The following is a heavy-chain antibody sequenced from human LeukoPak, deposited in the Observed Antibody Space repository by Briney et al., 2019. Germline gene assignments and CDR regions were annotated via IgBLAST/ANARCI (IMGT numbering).Heavy chain of an antibody. D-gene: IGHD6-19*01. J-gene: IGHJ4*02. CDR3: TRDQYSSGWYDILFDY. CDR1: GFTFGDYA. Sequence: GGSLRLSCTASGFTFGDYAMSWFRQAPGKGLEWVGFIRSKVYGGTTEYAASVKGRFTISRDDSKSNAYLQMNSLKTEDTAVYYCTRDQYSSGWYDILFDYWGQGTLVTVSS. V-gene: IGHV3-49*03. CDR2: IRSKVYGGTT.